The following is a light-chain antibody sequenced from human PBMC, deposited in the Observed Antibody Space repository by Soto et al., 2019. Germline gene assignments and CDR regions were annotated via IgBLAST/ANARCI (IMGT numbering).Light chain of an antibody. Sequence: IVMTQSPATLSVSPGERATLSCRASQSVSSNLAWYQQSPGQAPRLLIYAASSRATAIPDRFSGGGSETEFTLTISSLQSEDFAVYFCQQYNIWPLWTFGQGTKVDIK. CDR3: QQYNIWPLWT. CDR2: AAS. V-gene: IGKV3D-15*01. J-gene: IGKJ1*01. CDR1: QSVSSN.